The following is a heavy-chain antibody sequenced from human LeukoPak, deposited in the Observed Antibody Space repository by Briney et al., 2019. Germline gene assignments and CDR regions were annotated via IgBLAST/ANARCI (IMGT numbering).Heavy chain of an antibody. CDR2: IYYSGNT. D-gene: IGHD6-6*01. J-gene: IGHJ5*02. V-gene: IGHV4-39*07. CDR3: ARVMAARREDLNWFDP. Sequence: SETLSLTCTVSGGSISTSGSYWAWIRQPPGKGLEWIGSIYYSGNTYNPSLKSRVTISVDTSKNQFSLNLTSVSAADTAVYYCARVMAARREDLNWFDPWGQGTLVTVSS. CDR1: GGSISTSGSY.